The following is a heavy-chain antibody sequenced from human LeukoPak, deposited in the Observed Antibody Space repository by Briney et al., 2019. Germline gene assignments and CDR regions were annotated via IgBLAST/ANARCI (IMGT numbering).Heavy chain of an antibody. CDR1: GFTFSIYA. D-gene: IGHD3-22*01. CDR2: ITSSGDGT. CDR3: AKDRPNYYGSNGHYYRRDGDY. V-gene: IGHV3-23*01. Sequence: GGSLRLPCAASGFTFSIYAMSWVRQAPGKGLQWVSSITSSGDGTHYADSVKGRFTISRDNSENMLYLQMNSLRVEDTAVYFCAKDRPNYYGSNGHYYRRDGDYWGQGTLVTVSS. J-gene: IGHJ4*02.